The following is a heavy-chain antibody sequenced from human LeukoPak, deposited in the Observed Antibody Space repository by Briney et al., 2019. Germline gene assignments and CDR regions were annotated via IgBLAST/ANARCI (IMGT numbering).Heavy chain of an antibody. J-gene: IGHJ4*02. CDR1: GYTFTGYY. CDR3: ARSTNSGYYNPFDY. CDR2: INPNSGGT. V-gene: IGHV1-2*02. Sequence: GASVKVSCKASGYTFTGYYMHWVRQAPGQGLEWMGWINPNSGGTNYAQKFQGRATMTRDTSISTAYMELSRLRSDDTAVYYCARSTNSGYYNPFDYWGQGTLVTVSS. D-gene: IGHD3-3*01.